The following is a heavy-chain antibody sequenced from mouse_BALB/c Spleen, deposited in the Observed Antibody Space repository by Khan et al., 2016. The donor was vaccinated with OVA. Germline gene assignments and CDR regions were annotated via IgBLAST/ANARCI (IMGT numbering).Heavy chain of an antibody. V-gene: IGHV9-3-1*01. D-gene: IGHD2-10*01. J-gene: IGHJ4*01. CDR2: INTYTGEP. Sequence: QIQLVQSGPELKKPGETVKISCKASGYTFTKFGMNWVKQAPGKGLEWMGWINTYTGEPTYADDFKGRFAFSMETSASTAYLQINNLKDEDTATYFGARPSYFSYAMAYWGQGNSGTVYS. CDR1: GYTFTKFG. CDR3: ARPSYFSYAMAY.